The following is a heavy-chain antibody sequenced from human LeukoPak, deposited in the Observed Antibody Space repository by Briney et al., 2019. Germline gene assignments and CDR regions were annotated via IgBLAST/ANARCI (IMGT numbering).Heavy chain of an antibody. D-gene: IGHD3-10*01. Sequence: ASVKVSCKAFGYTFTGYFIHWVRQAPGQGLEWMGWSSAYNGNTNYAQKLQGRVTMTTDTSTSTAYMELRSLRTDDTAAYYCARGRSTMVRGVIITPPYFDYWGQGTLVTVSS. CDR3: ARGRSTMVRGVIITPPYFDY. J-gene: IGHJ4*02. V-gene: IGHV1-18*04. CDR1: GYTFTGYF. CDR2: SSAYNGNT.